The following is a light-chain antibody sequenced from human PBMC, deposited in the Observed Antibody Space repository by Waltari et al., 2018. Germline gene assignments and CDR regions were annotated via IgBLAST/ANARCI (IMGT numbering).Light chain of an antibody. Sequence: GDRVTITCRASQSISTYLNWYQQKPGKAPKLLIYAASTLQSGVPSRFSGSGSGTDFTLTISSLQPEDFAAYYCQQSYSTPLTFGGGTKVEV. J-gene: IGKJ4*01. V-gene: IGKV1-39*01. CDR2: AAS. CDR3: QQSYSTPLT. CDR1: QSISTY.